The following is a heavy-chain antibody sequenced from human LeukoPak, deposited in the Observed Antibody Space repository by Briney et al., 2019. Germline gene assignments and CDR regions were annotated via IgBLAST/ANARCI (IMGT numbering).Heavy chain of an antibody. D-gene: IGHD3-16*02. V-gene: IGHV4-39*01. J-gene: IGHJ4*02. Sequence: SETLSLTCTVSGDSISSSNYYWGWIRRPPGKGLEWVASISDSGNTYYTPSLRSRVTMSVDTSRNQLSLELNSATAADTAVYYCARLFRDHRGYFDYWGQGTLVTVVS. CDR3: ARLFRDHRGYFDY. CDR1: GDSISSSNYY. CDR2: ISDSGNT.